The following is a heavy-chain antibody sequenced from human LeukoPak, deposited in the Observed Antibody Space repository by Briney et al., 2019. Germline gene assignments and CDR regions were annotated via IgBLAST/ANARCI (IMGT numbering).Heavy chain of an antibody. J-gene: IGHJ5*02. D-gene: IGHD6-6*01. CDR3: ARGRRGEFEYSSS. CDR1: GFTLSDYY. CDR2: ISDSGSTI. Sequence: KPGGSLRLSCNASGFTLSDYYMSWIRQAPGKGLKWISYISDSGSTIYYADSVEGRFTISRDNAKNSLSLQMNSLKAEDTAVYYCARGRRGEFEYSSSWGQGTLVTVSS. V-gene: IGHV3-11*04.